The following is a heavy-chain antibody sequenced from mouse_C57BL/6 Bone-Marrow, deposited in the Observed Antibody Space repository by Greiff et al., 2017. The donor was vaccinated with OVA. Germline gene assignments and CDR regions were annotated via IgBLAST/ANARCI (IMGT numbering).Heavy chain of an antibody. D-gene: IGHD2-1*01. J-gene: IGHJ2*01. CDR3: TSYGNFDY. Sequence: VQLQQSGAELVRPGASVKLSCTASGFNIKDDYMHWVKQRPDQGLEWIGWIDPEDGDTEYDSKFQGKATITADTSSTTSSLQLSILSSEDTAVYYCTSYGNFDYWGQGTTLTVSS. V-gene: IGHV14-4*01. CDR1: GFNIKDDY. CDR2: IDPEDGDT.